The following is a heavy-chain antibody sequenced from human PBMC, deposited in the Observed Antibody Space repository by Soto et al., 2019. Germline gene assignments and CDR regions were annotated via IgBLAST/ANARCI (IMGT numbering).Heavy chain of an antibody. J-gene: IGHJ4*02. CDR2: INEQWGSP. D-gene: IGHD1-26*01. Sequence: EVQLVESGGALVQPGGSLRLSCAASGFTFSNYWMHWVRQAPGKGLVWISRINEQWGSPTYADSVKGRFTISRDNVKNTPYLQMSSLRAEDTAVYDYVSGLEWELRGQGNVVTVSS. V-gene: IGHV3-74*01. CDR3: VSGLEWEL. CDR1: GFTFSNYW.